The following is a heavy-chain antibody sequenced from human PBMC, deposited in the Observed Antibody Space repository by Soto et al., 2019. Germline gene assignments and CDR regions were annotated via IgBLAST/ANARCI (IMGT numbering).Heavy chain of an antibody. Sequence: EVQLLESGGGLVQPGGSLRLSCAASGFTFSSYEMSWVRQAPGKGLEWVSVVSGSGGSTYYADSVQGRFTISRDNSKNTVYLPMNSLRAEDTAIYYCAKERSLVVTAMDVWGQGTTVTVSS. J-gene: IGHJ6*02. CDR2: VSGSGGST. V-gene: IGHV3-23*01. CDR1: GFTFSSYE. D-gene: IGHD2-21*02. CDR3: AKERSLVVTAMDV.